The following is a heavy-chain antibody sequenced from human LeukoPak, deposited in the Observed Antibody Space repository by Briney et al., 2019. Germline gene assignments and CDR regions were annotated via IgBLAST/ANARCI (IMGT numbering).Heavy chain of an antibody. Sequence: APVKVSCKASGYTFTGDYIHWVRQAPGQGLEWMGWINPNSGGTNYAQKFQGRVTMTRDTSLITAYMELTRLRSDDTAVYYCASEAMGSITMVRGVMDYWGQGTLVTVSS. CDR2: INPNSGGT. V-gene: IGHV1-2*02. CDR3: ASEAMGSITMVRGVMDY. J-gene: IGHJ4*02. D-gene: IGHD3-10*01. CDR1: GYTFTGDY.